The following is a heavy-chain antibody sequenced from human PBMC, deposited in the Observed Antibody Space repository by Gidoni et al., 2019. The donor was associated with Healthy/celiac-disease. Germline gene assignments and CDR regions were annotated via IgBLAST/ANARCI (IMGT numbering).Heavy chain of an antibody. D-gene: IGHD3-10*01. J-gene: IGHJ6*02. CDR3: ATVFYGSGSYFTLGYYYGMDV. V-gene: IGHV1-24*01. CDR1: GYTLTELS. Sequence: QVQLVQSGAEVKKPGASVKVSCKVSGYTLTELSMHWVRQAPGKGLEWMGGFDPEDGETIYAQKFQGRVTMTEDTSTDTAYMELSSLRSEDTAVYYCATVFYGSGSYFTLGYYYGMDVWGQGTTVTVSS. CDR2: FDPEDGET.